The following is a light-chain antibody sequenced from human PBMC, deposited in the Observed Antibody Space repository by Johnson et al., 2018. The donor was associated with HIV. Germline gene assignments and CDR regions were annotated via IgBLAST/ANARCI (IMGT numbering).Light chain of an antibody. CDR1: SSNIGNNY. J-gene: IGLJ1*01. Sequence: HSVLTQPPSVSAAPGQKVTISCSGSSSNIGNNYVSWYQQLPGTAPKLLIYDNNKRPSGIPDRFSASKSGTSATLGITGLQTGDEADYYCATWAASLMANVYGPGPKVTVL. V-gene: IGLV1-51*01. CDR2: DNN. CDR3: ATWAASLMANV.